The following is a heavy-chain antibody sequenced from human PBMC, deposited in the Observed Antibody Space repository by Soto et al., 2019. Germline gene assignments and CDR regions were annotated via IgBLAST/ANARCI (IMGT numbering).Heavy chain of an antibody. CDR1: GDSISSADYY. V-gene: IGHV4-30-4*01. CDR3: ARDLWVEPELYYYGMDV. D-gene: IGHD1-1*01. Sequence: PSETLSLTCTASGDSISSADYYWSWIRQTPGKGLEWIGHIFYSGTTYYNPSLKSRLTISVDTSKNHFSLRLTSVTAADTAVYYCARDLWVEPELYYYGMDVWGQGTTVTVSS. CDR2: IFYSGTT. J-gene: IGHJ6*02.